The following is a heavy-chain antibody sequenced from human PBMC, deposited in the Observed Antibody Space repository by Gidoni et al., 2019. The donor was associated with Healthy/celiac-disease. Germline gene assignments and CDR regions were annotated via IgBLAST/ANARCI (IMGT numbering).Heavy chain of an antibody. CDR3: ARRGGYYYDSSGYFSRDYYYYGMDV. CDR2: IYYSGST. J-gene: IGHJ6*02. D-gene: IGHD3-22*01. V-gene: IGHV4-39*01. Sequence: QLQLQESGPGLVKPSETLSLTCTVSGGSISSSSYYWGWIRQPPGKGLEWIGSIYYSGSTYYNPSLKSRVTISVDTSKNQFSLKLSSVTAADTAVYYCARRGGYYYDSSGYFSRDYYYYGMDVWGQGTTVTVSS. CDR1: GGSISSSSYY.